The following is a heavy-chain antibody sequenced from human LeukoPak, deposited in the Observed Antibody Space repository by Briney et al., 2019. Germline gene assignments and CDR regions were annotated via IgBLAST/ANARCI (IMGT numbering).Heavy chain of an antibody. CDR3: VSSTGQQLIPYDY. V-gene: IGHV3-66*02. CDR1: GINVSANY. CDR2: IYGAGAA. J-gene: IGHJ4*02. D-gene: IGHD6-13*01. Sequence: GGSLRLSCAASGINVSANYMSWIRQAPGKGIEWVSLIYGAGAAYYAESVRGRFIISRDNSKNTLFLQMNSLRAEDTAVYYCVSSTGQQLIPYDYWGQGTHVAVSS.